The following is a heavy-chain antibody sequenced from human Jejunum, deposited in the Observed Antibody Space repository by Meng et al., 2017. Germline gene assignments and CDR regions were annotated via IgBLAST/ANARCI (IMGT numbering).Heavy chain of an antibody. D-gene: IGHD3-10*01. CDR1: GDSLTSGPYY. V-gene: IGHV4-61*02. Sequence: QVQLQESGPGLIRPSQTLSLTCTVSGDSLTSGPYYWSWIRQPAGEGLEWLGRISASGTTNYNISLNNRATISLDTSSNQFSLKLSSVTAADTAVYYCARSSGTYYSWWFDPWGQGTLVTVSS. CDR2: ISASGTT. J-gene: IGHJ5*02. CDR3: ARSSGTYYSWWFDP.